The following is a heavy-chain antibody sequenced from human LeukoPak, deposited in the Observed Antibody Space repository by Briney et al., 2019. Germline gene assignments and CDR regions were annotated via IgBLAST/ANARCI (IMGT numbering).Heavy chain of an antibody. J-gene: IGHJ3*02. D-gene: IGHD5-24*01. CDR3: ARDRSDGYYYGYSDAFDI. CDR1: GGSISSYY. V-gene: IGHV4-59*01. CDR2: LYYSGST. Sequence: SETLSLTCTVSGGSISSYYWNWIRQPPGKGLEWIGYLYYSGSTNYNPSLKSRVTISVDTSNNQFSLKLSSVTAADTAVYYCARDRSDGYYYGYSDAFDIWGQGTMVTVSS.